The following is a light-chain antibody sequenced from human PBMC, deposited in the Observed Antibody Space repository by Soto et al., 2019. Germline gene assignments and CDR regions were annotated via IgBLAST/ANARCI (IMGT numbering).Light chain of an antibody. V-gene: IGKV1-39*01. CDR3: QQSYSISWT. CDR1: QSISSY. Sequence: DIQMTQSPSYLSASVGDRVTITCRASQSISSYLNWYQQKPGKAPKLLIYDASSLQSGVPSRFSGSGSGTDFTLTISSLQPEDFATYYCQQSYSISWTFGQGTKVEIK. J-gene: IGKJ1*01. CDR2: DAS.